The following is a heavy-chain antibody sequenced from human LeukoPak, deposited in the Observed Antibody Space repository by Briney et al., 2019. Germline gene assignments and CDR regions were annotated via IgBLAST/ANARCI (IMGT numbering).Heavy chain of an antibody. CDR3: ARALADWNYVHYYFDY. CDR2: IYYSGST. D-gene: IGHD1-7*01. Sequence: SETLSLTCTVSGGSISSSGYYWGWIRQPPGKGLEWIGSIYYSGSTYYNPSLKSRVTISVDTSKNQFSLKLSSVTAADTAVYYCARALADWNYVHYYFDYWGQGTLVTVSS. V-gene: IGHV4-39*01. CDR1: GGSISSSGYY. J-gene: IGHJ4*02.